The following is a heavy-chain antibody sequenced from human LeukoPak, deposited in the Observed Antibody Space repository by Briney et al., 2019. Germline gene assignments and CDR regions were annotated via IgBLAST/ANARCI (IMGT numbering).Heavy chain of an antibody. CDR3: ARAAAATFDY. D-gene: IGHD2-15*01. J-gene: IGHJ4*02. CDR1: GYTFSNYY. V-gene: IGHV1-46*01. Sequence: ASVKVSCKASGYTFSNYYMHWVRQAPGQGLEWMGIINPSGGSTTYAHKFQGRVTMTRDTSTSTVYMDLSSLRSEDTAMYYCARAAAATFDYWDQGTLVTVSS. CDR2: INPSGGST.